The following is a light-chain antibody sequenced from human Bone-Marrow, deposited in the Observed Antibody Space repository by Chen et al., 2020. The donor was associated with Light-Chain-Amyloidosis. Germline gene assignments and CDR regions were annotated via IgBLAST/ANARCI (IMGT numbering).Light chain of an antibody. J-gene: IGLJ1*01. CDR1: SSDVGDDNH. CDR3: SAYTITNTLV. Sequence: QSALTQPASVSGSPGHAITISCTGTSSDVGDDNHVSWYQQHPDKAPKLMIYELTNRPSWVPDRFSGSKSGNTASLAISWLQTEDEADYFCSAYTITNTLVFGSGTRVTVL. CDR2: ELT. V-gene: IGLV2-14*01.